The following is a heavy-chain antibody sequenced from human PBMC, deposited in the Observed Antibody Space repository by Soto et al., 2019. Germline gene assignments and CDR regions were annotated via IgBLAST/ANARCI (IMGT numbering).Heavy chain of an antibody. CDR1: GGSFSGYY. Sequence: SETLSLTCAVYGGSFSGYYWSWIRQPPGKGLEWIGEINHSGSTNYNPSLKSRVTISVDTSKNQFSLKLSSVTAADTAVYYCARDTYYSGSGSYYGRARFIDYWGQGTLVTVSS. CDR2: INHSGST. CDR3: ARDTYYSGSGSYYGRARFIDY. V-gene: IGHV4-34*01. D-gene: IGHD3-10*01. J-gene: IGHJ4*02.